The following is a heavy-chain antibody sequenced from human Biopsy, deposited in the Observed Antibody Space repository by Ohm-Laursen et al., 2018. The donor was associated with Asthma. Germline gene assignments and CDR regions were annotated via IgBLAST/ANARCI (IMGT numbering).Heavy chain of an antibody. D-gene: IGHD1-26*01. CDR1: VFTFDDYA. J-gene: IGHJ4*02. Sequence: SLRLSCSASVFTFDDYALHWVRQAPGKGLEWVSGIGWNSGSIGYADSVKGRFTISRDNAKNSLYLQMNSLRAEDTALYYCAKGEWELLEANFDYWGQGTLVTVSS. CDR2: IGWNSGSI. CDR3: AKGEWELLEANFDY. V-gene: IGHV3-9*01.